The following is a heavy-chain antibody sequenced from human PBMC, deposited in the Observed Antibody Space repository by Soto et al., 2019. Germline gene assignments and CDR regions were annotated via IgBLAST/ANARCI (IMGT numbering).Heavy chain of an antibody. D-gene: IGHD3-3*01. CDR3: AREDPWSANADDMDV. CDR1: GFTFSSYS. Sequence: EVQLVESGGGLVQPAGSLRLSCVASGFTFSSYSLNWVRQAPGKGLEWVSYISSSSGTIYYADSVKGRFTISRDNAENSLYLQMNSLRDDDTAVYYCAREDPWSANADDMDVWGQGTTVTVSS. CDR2: ISSSSGTI. V-gene: IGHV3-48*02. J-gene: IGHJ6*02.